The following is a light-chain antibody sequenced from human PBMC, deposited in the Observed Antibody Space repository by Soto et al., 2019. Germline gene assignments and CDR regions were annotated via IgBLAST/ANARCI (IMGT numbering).Light chain of an antibody. CDR1: SSDIGGYNY. V-gene: IGLV2-8*01. CDR2: EVY. J-gene: IGLJ2*01. CDR3: SSYAGSNNVV. Sequence: QSALTQPPSASGSPGQSVTISCTGTSSDIGGYNYVSWYQQHPGKAPKLVIYEVYKWPSGVPDRFSGSKSGNTASLTVSGLQAEDEADYYCSSYAGSNNVVFGGGTQLTVL.